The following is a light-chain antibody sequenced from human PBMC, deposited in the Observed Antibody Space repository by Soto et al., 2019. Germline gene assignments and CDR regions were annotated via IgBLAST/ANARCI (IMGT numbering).Light chain of an antibody. V-gene: IGKV4-1*01. CDR2: WAS. CDR1: QSVLYSSNNKNY. CDR3: QHYYTTPLT. J-gene: IGKJ4*01. Sequence: DIVMTQSPDSLAVSLGEGATINCKSSQSVLYSSNNKNYLAWYQQKPGQPPKLLIYWASTRESGVPDRFSGSGSGTDFTLTISSLQAEDVAVYYCQHYYTTPLTFGGGTKVDIK.